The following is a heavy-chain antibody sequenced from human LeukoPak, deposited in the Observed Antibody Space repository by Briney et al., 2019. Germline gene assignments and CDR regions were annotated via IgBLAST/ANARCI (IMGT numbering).Heavy chain of an antibody. CDR1: GGSISSSSYY. J-gene: IGHJ4*02. Sequence: PSETLSLTCTVSGGSISSSSYYWGWIRQPPGKGLEWIGSIYYSGSTYYNPSLKSRVTISVDTSKNQFSLKLSSVTAADTAVYYCARAFYEGYDYVWGSYRSASDYWGQGTLVTVSS. D-gene: IGHD3-16*02. V-gene: IGHV4-39*01. CDR3: ARAFYEGYDYVWGSYRSASDY. CDR2: IYYSGST.